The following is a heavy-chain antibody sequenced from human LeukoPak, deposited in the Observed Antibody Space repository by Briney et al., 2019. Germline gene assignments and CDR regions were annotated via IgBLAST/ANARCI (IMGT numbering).Heavy chain of an antibody. CDR2: INPNSGGT. Sequence: GASVKVSCKASGYTFTGYYMHWVRQAPGQGLEWMGWINPNSGGTNYAQKFQGRVTMTRDTSISTAYMELSRLRSDDTAVYYCARAEGYYDFWRRLEHGFDYWGQGTLVTVSS. CDR1: GYTFTGYY. D-gene: IGHD3-3*01. V-gene: IGHV1-2*02. J-gene: IGHJ4*02. CDR3: ARAEGYYDFWRRLEHGFDY.